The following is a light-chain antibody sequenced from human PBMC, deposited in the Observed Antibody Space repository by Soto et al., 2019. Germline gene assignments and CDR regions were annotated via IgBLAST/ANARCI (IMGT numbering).Light chain of an antibody. CDR1: SSNIGAGYD. Sequence: QSVLTQPPSVAGAPGQRVTISCTGSSSNIGAGYDVHWYQQLPGTAPKLLIYGNSNRPSGVPDRFSGSKSGTSASLAITVLQAEDEADYYCHSYDSSLSGPPFVTGTKLTVL. V-gene: IGLV1-40*01. CDR3: HSYDSSLSGPP. CDR2: GNS. J-gene: IGLJ1*01.